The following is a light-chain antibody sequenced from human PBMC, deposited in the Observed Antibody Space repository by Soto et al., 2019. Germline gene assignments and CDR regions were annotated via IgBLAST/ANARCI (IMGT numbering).Light chain of an antibody. CDR2: DVS. CDR3: SSFTTSSHVV. J-gene: IGLJ2*01. V-gene: IGLV2-14*03. CDR1: SSDVGAYDY. Sequence: QSALTQPASVSGSPGQSITISCTGTSSDVGAYDYVSWYQRHPGKVPKLMIFDVSKRPSGISNRFSGSRSGNTASLTISGLQPEDEADYYCSSFTTSSHVVFGGGTKLTVL.